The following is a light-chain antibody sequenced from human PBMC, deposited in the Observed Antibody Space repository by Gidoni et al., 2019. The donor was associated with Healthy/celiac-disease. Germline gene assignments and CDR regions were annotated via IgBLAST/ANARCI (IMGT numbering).Light chain of an antibody. V-gene: IGLV4-69*01. CDR3: QTWGTGMV. Sequence: QLVLTQSPSASASLGASVKLTCTLSGGHSSYAIAWHRQQPEKGPRYLMKLNSDGSHSKGDGITDRFSGSSSGAERYLTISSLQSEDEADYYCQTWGTGMVFGGGTKLTVL. CDR1: GGHSSYA. CDR2: LNSDGSH. J-gene: IGLJ3*02.